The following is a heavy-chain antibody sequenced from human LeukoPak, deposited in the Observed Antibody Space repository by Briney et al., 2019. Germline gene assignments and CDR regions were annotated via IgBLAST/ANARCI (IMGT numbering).Heavy chain of an antibody. J-gene: IGHJ4*02. CDR2: INTNTGNP. CDR3: AHGYSSSWYGLYYFDY. D-gene: IGHD6-13*01. V-gene: IGHV7-4-1*02. Sequence: ASVKVSCKASGYTFTSYAMNWVRQAPGQGLEWMGWINTNTGNPTYAQGFTGRFVFSLDTSVSTAYLQISSLKAEDTAVYYCAHGYSSSWYGLYYFDYWGQGTLVTVS. CDR1: GYTFTSYA.